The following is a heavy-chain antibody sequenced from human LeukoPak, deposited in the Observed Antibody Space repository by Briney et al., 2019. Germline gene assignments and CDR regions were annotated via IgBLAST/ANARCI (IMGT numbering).Heavy chain of an antibody. J-gene: IGHJ4*02. D-gene: IGHD2-2*01. CDR2: MYYRGNT. V-gene: IGHV4-39*07. Sequence: SETLSLTCTVSGGSISTITYYWGWIRQPPGKGLEWVGHMYYRGNTFYNPSLKSRVTISVDTSKNQFSLKLSSMTAADTAVYYCAKGYCRGNSCYDDRGAFDYWGQGTLVTVSS. CDR1: GGSISTITYY. CDR3: AKGYCRGNSCYDDRGAFDY.